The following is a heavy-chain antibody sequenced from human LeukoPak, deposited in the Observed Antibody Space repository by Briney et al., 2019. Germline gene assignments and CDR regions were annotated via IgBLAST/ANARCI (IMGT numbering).Heavy chain of an antibody. V-gene: IGHV3-7*01. D-gene: IGHD4-23*01. Sequence: GSLRLSCAASGFTFSMFWMSWVRQAPGKGLEWVASMKQDGSEEYYVDSVKGRFTISRDNAKNSVYLQMNSLRAEDTAVYYCASLRWFFDHWGQGTLVTVSS. CDR2: MKQDGSEE. CDR1: GFTFSMFW. CDR3: ASLRWFFDH. J-gene: IGHJ4*02.